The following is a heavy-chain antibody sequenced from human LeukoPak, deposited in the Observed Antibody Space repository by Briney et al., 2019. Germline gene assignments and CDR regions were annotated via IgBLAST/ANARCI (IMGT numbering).Heavy chain of an antibody. D-gene: IGHD1-26*01. V-gene: IGHV3-23*01. J-gene: IGHJ4*02. CDR3: ARNLNSGSYYYFDY. CDR2: IHSGGADT. Sequence: GGSLRLSCAASGFTFSNHAMAWVRQAPGKGLEWVSAIHSGGADTYYADSVKGRVTISRDNSKNTLSLQMNSLRPEDTALYYCARNLNSGSYYYFDYWGQGTLVTVSS. CDR1: GFTFSNHA.